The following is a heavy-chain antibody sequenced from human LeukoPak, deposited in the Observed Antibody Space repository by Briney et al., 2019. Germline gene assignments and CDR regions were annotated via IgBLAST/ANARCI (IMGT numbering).Heavy chain of an antibody. CDR1: GYTFTSYG. J-gene: IGHJ6*02. CDR3: ARDVAAAATYYYYGMDV. CDR2: ISAYNGNT. D-gene: IGHD6-13*01. V-gene: IGHV1-18*01. Sequence: ASVKVSCKASGYTFTSYGISWVRQAPGQGLEWMGWISAYNGNTNYAQKLQGRVTMTIDTSTSTAYMELRSLRSDDTAVYYCARDVAAAATYYYYGMDVWGQGTTVTVSS.